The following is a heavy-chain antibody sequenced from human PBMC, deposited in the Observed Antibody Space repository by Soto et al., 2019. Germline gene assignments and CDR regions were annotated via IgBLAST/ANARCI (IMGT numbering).Heavy chain of an antibody. CDR1: GYTFNTYG. J-gene: IGHJ5*02. CDR2: ISPFNGNT. Sequence: QVQLVQSGAEVKKPGASVKVSCKASGYTFNTYGISWVRQAPGQGREWMGWISPFNGNTKYAQQFQGRVTMTTDTSTSTAYMELRSLRSDDTALYYCAREYSSSWYGWFHPWGQGTLVTVSS. D-gene: IGHD6-13*01. V-gene: IGHV1-18*04. CDR3: AREYSSSWYGWFHP.